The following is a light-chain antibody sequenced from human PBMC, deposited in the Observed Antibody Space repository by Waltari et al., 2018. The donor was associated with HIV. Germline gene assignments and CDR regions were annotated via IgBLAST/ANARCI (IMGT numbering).Light chain of an antibody. Sequence: QSVLTQPPSMSAAPGQKVTISCSGSNSNIGANYVSWYQQVPGTAPEPLIYENNKRPSWMSDRFSGSRSGTSATLGITGLQTGDEADYYCATWDNRLSAWVFGGGTKLTVL. CDR3: ATWDNRLSAWV. J-gene: IGLJ3*02. V-gene: IGLV1-51*02. CDR1: NSNIGANY. CDR2: ENN.